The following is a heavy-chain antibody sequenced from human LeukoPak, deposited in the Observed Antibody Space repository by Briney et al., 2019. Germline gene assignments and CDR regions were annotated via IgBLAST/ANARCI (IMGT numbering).Heavy chain of an antibody. CDR2: ISDIGGST. V-gene: IGHV3-23*01. CDR3: AKDRSGLPRRGLFDY. CDR1: GFIFSSYA. Sequence: GGSLRLSCAASGFIFSSYAMNWVRQAPGKGLEWVSGISDIGGSTYYADSVKGQFTISRDNSKNTVYLQMNNLSAEDTAVYYCAKDRSGLPRRGLFDYWGQGTLVTVPS. J-gene: IGHJ4*02. D-gene: IGHD6-25*01.